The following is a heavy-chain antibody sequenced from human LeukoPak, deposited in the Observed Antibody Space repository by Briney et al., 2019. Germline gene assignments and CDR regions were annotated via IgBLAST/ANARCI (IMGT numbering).Heavy chain of an antibody. CDR1: GISVRSNY. J-gene: IGHJ4*02. V-gene: IGHV3-30*18. CDR2: ISYDGSNK. Sequence: GGSLRLSCAASGISVRSNYMNWVRQAPGKGLEWVAVISYDGSNKYYADSVKGRFTISRDNSKNTLYLQMNSLRAEDTAVYYCAKDLKEGRATVTPPTGYWGQGTLVTVSS. D-gene: IGHD4-17*01. CDR3: AKDLKEGRATVTPPTGY.